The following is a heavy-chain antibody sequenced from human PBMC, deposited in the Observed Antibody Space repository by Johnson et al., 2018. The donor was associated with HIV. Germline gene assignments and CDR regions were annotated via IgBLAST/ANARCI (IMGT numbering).Heavy chain of an antibody. CDR1: GFTFSTYA. D-gene: IGHD2-15*01. V-gene: IGHV3-23*04. CDR2: LIGSGDST. J-gene: IGHJ3*02. Sequence: EVQLVESGGGLVQPGGSLRLSCAASGFTFSTYAMAWVRQAPGKGLELVSTLIGSGDSTSYADSVWGRFTISRDNSKNTLYLQMNSLRAEDAAVYYCAKTPRGHAFDIWGQGTMVTVSS. CDR3: AKTPRGHAFDI.